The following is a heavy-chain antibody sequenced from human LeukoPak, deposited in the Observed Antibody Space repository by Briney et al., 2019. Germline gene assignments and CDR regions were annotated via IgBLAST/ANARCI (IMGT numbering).Heavy chain of an antibody. J-gene: IGHJ4*01. Sequence: PGGSLRLSCAASGFTFSSYAMSWVRQAPGKGLEWVSAISGSGGSTYYADSVKGWFTISRDNSKNTLYLQMNSLRAEDTAVYYCAKDGTAPGLYFDLWGQGTLVTVSS. CDR2: ISGSGGST. D-gene: IGHD6-13*01. CDR3: AKDGTAPGLYFDL. V-gene: IGHV3-23*01. CDR1: GFTFSSYA.